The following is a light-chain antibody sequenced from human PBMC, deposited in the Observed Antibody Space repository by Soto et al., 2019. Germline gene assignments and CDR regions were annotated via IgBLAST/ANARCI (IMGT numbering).Light chain of an antibody. CDR1: QSVSSY. V-gene: IGKV3-20*01. CDR2: DAS. J-gene: IGKJ1*01. CDR3: QQYGSSRWT. Sequence: EIVLTQSPATLSVSPGERATLSCRASQSVSSYLAWFQQIPGQAPRLLIYDASNRATGIPDRFSGSGSGTDFTLTISRLEPEDFAVYYCQQYGSSRWTFGQGTKVDIK.